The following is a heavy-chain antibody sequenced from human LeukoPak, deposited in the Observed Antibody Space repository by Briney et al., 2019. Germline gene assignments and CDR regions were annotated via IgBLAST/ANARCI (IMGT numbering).Heavy chain of an antibody. CDR1: GFSLSNLG. D-gene: IGHD2-21*02. V-gene: IGHV3-23*01. CDR2: LSGSGGST. CDR3: AKDLRICAGDCRDAFDI. Sequence: GGSLRLFCAASGFSLSNLGMSSVRQAPGKGLECVSCLSGSGGSTYDQDSVKGRFTISRDNSKNTLYLQMNSLRAEDTAVYYCAKDLRICAGDCRDAFDIWGQGTTVIVSP. J-gene: IGHJ3*02.